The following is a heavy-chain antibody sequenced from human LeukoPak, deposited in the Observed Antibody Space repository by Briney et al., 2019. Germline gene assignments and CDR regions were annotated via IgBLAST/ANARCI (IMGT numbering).Heavy chain of an antibody. Sequence: ASVKVSCKASGYTFTGYYMHWVRQAPGQGLEWMGWINPNSGGTNYAQKFQGRVTMTRDTSISTAYMELSRLRSDDTAVYYCARTNAERITIFGVVTSYYYYMDVWGKGTTVTVSS. D-gene: IGHD3-3*01. CDR2: INPNSGGT. CDR3: ARTNAERITIFGVVTSYYYYMDV. J-gene: IGHJ6*03. V-gene: IGHV1-2*02. CDR1: GYTFTGYY.